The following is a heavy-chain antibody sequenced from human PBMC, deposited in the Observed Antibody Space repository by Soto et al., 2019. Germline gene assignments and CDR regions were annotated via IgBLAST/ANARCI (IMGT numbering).Heavy chain of an antibody. CDR1: GGSISSSNYH. Sequence: QLQLQESGPGLVKPSETLSLTCTVSGGSISSSNYHWGWIRQPPGKGLEWIGSMYYSGSTYYNTYLKSRVTISVDTSKNPFSLKLTSVTAADAAVYPCARHVGNSPPGSWGQGTLVTVSS. J-gene: IGHJ4*02. D-gene: IGHD1-26*01. CDR2: MYYSGST. CDR3: ARHVGNSPPGS. V-gene: IGHV4-39*01.